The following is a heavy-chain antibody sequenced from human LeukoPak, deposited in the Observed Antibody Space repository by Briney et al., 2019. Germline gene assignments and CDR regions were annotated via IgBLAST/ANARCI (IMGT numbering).Heavy chain of an antibody. D-gene: IGHD6-13*01. CDR1: AGSISSYY. CDR2: IYSSGST. J-gene: IGHJ4*02. V-gene: IGHV4-4*07. Sequence: SETLSLTCTVSAGSISSYYWYWIRQPAGKGLEWIGRIYSSGSTNYSPSVKSRVTMSVDTSKNQFSLKLTSVTAADTVVYYCARAAPATDALDYWGQGTLVTVSS. CDR3: ARAAPATDALDY.